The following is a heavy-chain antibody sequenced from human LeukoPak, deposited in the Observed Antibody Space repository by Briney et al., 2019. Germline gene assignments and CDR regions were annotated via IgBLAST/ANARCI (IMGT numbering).Heavy chain of an antibody. CDR3: ARRIGNNWFDP. CDR1: GYTFTSYY. CDR2: INPSGGST. Sequence: PLASVKVSCKASGYTFTSYYMHWVRQAPGQGLEWMGIINPSGGSTSYAQKFQGRVTMTRDMSTSTVYMELSSLRSEDTVVYYCARRIGNNWFDPWGQGTLVTVSS. J-gene: IGHJ5*02. V-gene: IGHV1-46*01. D-gene: IGHD2-15*01.